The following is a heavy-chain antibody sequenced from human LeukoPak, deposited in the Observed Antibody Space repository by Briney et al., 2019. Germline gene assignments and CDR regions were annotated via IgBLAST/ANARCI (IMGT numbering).Heavy chain of an antibody. CDR3: ARASTYYYDSSGYLFDY. D-gene: IGHD3-22*01. CDR2: IYYSGST. J-gene: IGHJ4*02. V-gene: IGHV4-31*03. Sequence: SQTLSLTCTVSGGSISSGGYYWSWIRQHPGKGLEWVGYIYYSGSTYYNPSLKSRVTISVDTSKNQFSLKLSSVTAADTAVYYCARASTYYYDSSGYLFDYWGQGTLVTVSS. CDR1: GGSISSGGYY.